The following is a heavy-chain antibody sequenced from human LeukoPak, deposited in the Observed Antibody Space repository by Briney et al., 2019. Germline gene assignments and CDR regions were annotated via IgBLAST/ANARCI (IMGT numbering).Heavy chain of an antibody. CDR2: ISAYNGNT. CDR1: GYTFTSYG. D-gene: IGHD1-26*01. V-gene: IGHV1-18*01. Sequence: GASVKVSCKASGYTFTSYGISWVRQAPGQGLEWMGWISAYNGNTSYAQKLQGRVTMTTDTSTSTAYMELRSLRSDDTAVYYCARDPHYSGSYSDAFDIWGQGTMVTVSS. J-gene: IGHJ3*02. CDR3: ARDPHYSGSYSDAFDI.